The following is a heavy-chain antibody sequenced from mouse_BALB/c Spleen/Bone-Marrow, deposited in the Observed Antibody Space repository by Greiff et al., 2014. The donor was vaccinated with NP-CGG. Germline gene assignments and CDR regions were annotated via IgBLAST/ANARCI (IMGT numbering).Heavy chain of an antibody. Sequence: EVKLVESGPSLVKPSQTLFLTCSVTGDSITRGYWNWIRKFPGNKLEYMGYITYSANTYYNPSLKSRLSITRDTSKNQYYLQLNSVTTEDTATYYCATGYYFDYWGQGTTLTVSS. CDR3: ATGYYFDY. D-gene: IGHD4-1*01. CDR2: ITYSANT. V-gene: IGHV3-8*02. J-gene: IGHJ2*01. CDR1: GDSITRGY.